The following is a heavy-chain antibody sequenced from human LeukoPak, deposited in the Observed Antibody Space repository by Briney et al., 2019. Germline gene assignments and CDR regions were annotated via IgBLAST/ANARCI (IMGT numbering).Heavy chain of an antibody. CDR3: AKDRVVVPAATFDY. D-gene: IGHD2-2*01. CDR1: RFTFSSYG. V-gene: IGHV3-30*02. CDR2: IRYDGSNK. Sequence: GGSLRLSCAASRFTFSSYGMHWVRQAPGKGLEWVAFIRYDGSNKYYADSVKGRFTISRDNSKNTLYLQMNSLRAEDTAVYYCAKDRVVVPAATFDYWGQGTLVTVSS. J-gene: IGHJ4*02.